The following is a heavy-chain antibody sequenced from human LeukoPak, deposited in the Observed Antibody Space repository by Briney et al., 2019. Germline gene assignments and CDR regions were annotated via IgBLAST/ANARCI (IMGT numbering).Heavy chain of an antibody. CDR3: ARGYSSSWSDY. CDR1: GYTFTGYY. CDR2: INPNSGGT. D-gene: IGHD6-13*01. J-gene: IGHJ4*02. V-gene: IGHV1-2*02. Sequence: ASVKVSCKASGYTFTGYYMHWVRQAPGQGLEWMGWINPNSGGTNYAQTFQGRVTMTRDTSISTAYMELSRLRSDDTAVYYCARGYSSSWSDYWGQGTLVTVSS.